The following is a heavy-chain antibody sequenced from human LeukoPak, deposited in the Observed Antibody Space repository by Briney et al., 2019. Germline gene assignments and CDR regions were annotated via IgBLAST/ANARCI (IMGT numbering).Heavy chain of an antibody. Sequence: SETLSLTCTVSGGSISSGGYYWSWIRQHPGKGLKWIGYIYYSGSTYYNPSLKSRVTISVDTSKNQFSLKLSSVTAAGTAVYYCARASSSDNWFDPWGQGTLVTVSS. J-gene: IGHJ5*02. V-gene: IGHV4-31*03. CDR2: IYYSGST. CDR3: ARASSSDNWFDP. CDR1: GGSISSGGYY. D-gene: IGHD6-6*01.